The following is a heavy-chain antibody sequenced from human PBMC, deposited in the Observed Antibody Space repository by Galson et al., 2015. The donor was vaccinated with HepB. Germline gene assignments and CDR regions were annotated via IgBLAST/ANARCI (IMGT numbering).Heavy chain of an antibody. Sequence: SVKVSCKASGYTFTSYGISWVRQAPGQGLEWMGWISAYNGNTNYAQKLQGRVTMTTDTSTSTAYMELRSLRSYDTAVYYCARTYCSSTSCHLRYNWFDPWGQGTLVTVSS. CDR3: ARTYCSSTSCHLRYNWFDP. CDR1: GYTFTSYG. CDR2: ISAYNGNT. J-gene: IGHJ5*02. D-gene: IGHD2-2*01. V-gene: IGHV1-18*04.